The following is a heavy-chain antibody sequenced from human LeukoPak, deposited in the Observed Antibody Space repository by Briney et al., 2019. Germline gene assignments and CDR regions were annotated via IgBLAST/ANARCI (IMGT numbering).Heavy chain of an antibody. V-gene: IGHV3-21*04. CDR2: ISSSSSFR. Sequence: PGGSLRLSCAASGFNFSSYSMNWVRQAPGKGLEWVSSISSSSSFRYYADSVKGRFTISRDNAKNSLYLQMNSLRAEDTAVYYCARTYYYDSSGYTLDYWGQGTLVTVSS. CDR1: GFNFSSYS. D-gene: IGHD3-22*01. J-gene: IGHJ4*02. CDR3: ARTYYYDSSGYTLDY.